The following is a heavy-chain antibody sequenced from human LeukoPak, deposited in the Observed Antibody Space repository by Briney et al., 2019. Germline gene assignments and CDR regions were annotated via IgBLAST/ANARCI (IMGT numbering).Heavy chain of an antibody. CDR2: INPNSGGT. CDR3: AKEYCSSTSCYGDY. D-gene: IGHD2-2*01. Sequence: ASVKVSCKASGYSFMGYYIHWVRQAPGQGLEWMGRINPNSGGTNYAQKFQGRVTMTRDTSISTAYMELSRLRSDDTAVYYCAKEYCSSTSCYGDYWGQGTLVTVSS. J-gene: IGHJ4*02. V-gene: IGHV1-2*06. CDR1: GYSFMGYY.